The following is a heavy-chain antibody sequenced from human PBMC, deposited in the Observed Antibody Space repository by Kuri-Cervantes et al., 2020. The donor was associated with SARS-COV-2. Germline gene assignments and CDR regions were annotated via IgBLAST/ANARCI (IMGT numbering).Heavy chain of an antibody. D-gene: IGHD6-19*01. J-gene: IGHJ4*02. Sequence: GESLKISCAASGFTFSSYWMSWVRQAPGKGLEWVANIKQDGSEKYYVDSVKGRFTISRDNAKNSLYLQMNSLRAEDTAVYYCARDMAVHYYFDDWGQGTLVTVSS. CDR3: ARDMAVHYYFDD. V-gene: IGHV3-7*01. CDR2: IKQDGSEK. CDR1: GFTFSSYW.